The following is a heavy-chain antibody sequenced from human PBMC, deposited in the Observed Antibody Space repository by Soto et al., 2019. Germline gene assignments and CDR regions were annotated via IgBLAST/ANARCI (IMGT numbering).Heavy chain of an antibody. CDR3: ARVMEPPVGYDFWSGSYVVALDY. CDR1: GYTFTSYG. D-gene: IGHD3-3*01. CDR2: ISAYNGNT. Sequence: QVQLVQSGAEVKKPGASVKVSCKASGYTFTSYGISLVLQAPGQVLEWMGWISAYNGNTNYAQKLQGRVTMTTDTATSTAYMELRSLRSADTAVYYCARVMEPPVGYDFWSGSYVVALDYWGQGTLVTVSS. V-gene: IGHV1-18*01. J-gene: IGHJ4*02.